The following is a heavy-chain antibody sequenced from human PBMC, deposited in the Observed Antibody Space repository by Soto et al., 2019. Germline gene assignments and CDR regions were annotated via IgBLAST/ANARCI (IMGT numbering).Heavy chain of an antibody. J-gene: IGHJ4*02. Sequence: SETLSLTCAVYGGSFSGYYWSWIRQPPGKGLEWIGEINHSGSTNYNPSLKSRVTISVDTSKNQLSLKLSSVTAADTAVYYCARGQIPAAGHRSWYSDYWGQGTLVTVSS. CDR1: GGSFSGYY. V-gene: IGHV4-34*01. D-gene: IGHD6-13*01. CDR3: ARGQIPAAGHRSWYSDY. CDR2: INHSGST.